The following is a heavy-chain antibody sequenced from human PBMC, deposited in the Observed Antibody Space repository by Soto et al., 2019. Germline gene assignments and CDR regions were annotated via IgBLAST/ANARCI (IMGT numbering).Heavy chain of an antibody. J-gene: IGHJ3*01. V-gene: IGHV3-64*01. CDR1: GFTFSSYA. D-gene: IGHD3-9*01. CDR3: ARDNYDILPGLRGAFDL. CDR2: ISSNGGST. Sequence: EVQLVESGGGLVQPGGSLRLSCAASGFTFSSYAMHWVRQAPGKGLEYVSAISSNGGSTYYANSVKGRFTISRDNSKNTLYLQMGSLRAEDMAVYYCARDNYDILPGLRGAFDLWGQGTMVTVSS.